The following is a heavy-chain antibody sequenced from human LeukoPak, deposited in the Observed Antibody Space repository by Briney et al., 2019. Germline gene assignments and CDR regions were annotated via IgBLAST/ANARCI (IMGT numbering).Heavy chain of an antibody. D-gene: IGHD4-17*01. CDR2: ISAYNGNT. CDR1: GYTFTSYG. Sequence: GSVRVSCKASGYTFTSYGISWVRQAPGEGLEWVGWISAYNGNTNYAQKLQGRVTMTTDTSTSTAYMELRSPRSDDTAVYYCARTTVTTHYNWFDPWGQGTLVTVSS. CDR3: ARTTVTTHYNWFDP. V-gene: IGHV1-18*01. J-gene: IGHJ5*02.